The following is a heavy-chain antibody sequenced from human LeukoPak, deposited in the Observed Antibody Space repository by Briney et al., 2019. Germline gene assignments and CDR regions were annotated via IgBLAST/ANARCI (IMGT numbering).Heavy chain of an antibody. J-gene: IGHJ5*02. CDR3: ARSIAAAGTNWFDP. CDR2: IYYSGST. CDR1: GGSISRYY. V-gene: IGHV4-59*01. D-gene: IGHD6-13*01. Sequence: SETLSLTCRVSGGSISRYYWSWIRQPPGKGLEWIGYIYYSGSTNYNPSLKSRVTISVDTSKNQFSLKLSSVTAADTAVYYCARSIAAAGTNWFDPWGQGTLVTASS.